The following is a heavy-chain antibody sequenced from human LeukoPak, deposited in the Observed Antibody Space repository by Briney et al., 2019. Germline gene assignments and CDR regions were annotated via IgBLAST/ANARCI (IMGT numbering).Heavy chain of an antibody. CDR3: ARGGVNYDILTGYWGDAFDI. CDR1: GFTFNTYS. CDR2: ISIRSSSI. V-gene: IGHV3-48*02. Sequence: GGSLRLSCAVSGFTFNTYSMSWVRQAPGKGLEWVSYISIRSSSIYYADFVKGRFTISRDNAKNSLYLQMNSLRDEDTAVYYCARGGVNYDILTGYWGDAFDIWGQGTMVTASS. D-gene: IGHD3-9*01. J-gene: IGHJ3*02.